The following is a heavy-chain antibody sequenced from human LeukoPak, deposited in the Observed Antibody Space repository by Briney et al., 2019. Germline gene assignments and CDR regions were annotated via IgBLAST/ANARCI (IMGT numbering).Heavy chain of an antibody. J-gene: IGHJ6*02. CDR2: TSSSGSTI. D-gene: IGHD6-13*01. Sequence: EGSLRLSCAASGFTFSSYEMNWVRQAPGKGLEWVSHTSSSGSTIYYADSVKGRFTISRDNAKNSLYLQMNSLRAEDTAVYYCARGHAAGYSMDVWGQGTTVTVSS. V-gene: IGHV3-48*03. CDR1: GFTFSSYE. CDR3: ARGHAAGYSMDV.